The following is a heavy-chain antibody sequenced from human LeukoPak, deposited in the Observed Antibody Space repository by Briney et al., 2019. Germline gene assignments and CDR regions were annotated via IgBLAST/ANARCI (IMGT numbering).Heavy chain of an antibody. J-gene: IGHJ5*02. V-gene: IGHV4-4*07. CDR2: IYTSVST. CDR1: GGSISSYY. Sequence: PSETLSLTCTVSGGSISSYYWSWIRQPAGKGLEWIGRIYTSVSTNYNPSLKSRVTISVDTSKNQFSLKLSSVTAADTAVYYCARDLRNPQLYGSGFDPWGQGTLVTVSS. CDR3: ARDLRNPQLYGSGFDP. D-gene: IGHD3-10*01.